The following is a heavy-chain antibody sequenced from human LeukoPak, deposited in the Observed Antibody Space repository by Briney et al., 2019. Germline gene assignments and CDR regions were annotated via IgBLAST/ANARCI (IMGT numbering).Heavy chain of an antibody. J-gene: IGHJ5*02. CDR3: ARYNWFDP. V-gene: IGHV3-53*01. CDR1: GFTVSSNY. Sequence: PGGSLRLSCTASGFTVSSNYMSWVRQAPGKGLEWVSVIYSGGNTFYADSVKGRFTISRDNSKNTLHLQMNSLRAEDTAVYYCARYNWFDPWGQGTLVTVSP. CDR2: IYSGGNT.